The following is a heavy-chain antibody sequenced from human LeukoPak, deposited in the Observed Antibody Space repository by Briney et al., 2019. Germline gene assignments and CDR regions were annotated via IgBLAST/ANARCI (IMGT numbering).Heavy chain of an antibody. Sequence: GGSLRLSCEAPGFTFSSYWMHWVRQIPGKGLMWVSRIESNGLTLYADSVRDRFTISRDNAKNSLYLQMNSLRAEDTAVYYCARESIFGDYVWGSYLPHYFDYWGQGTLVTVSS. D-gene: IGHD3-16*01. V-gene: IGHV3-74*01. J-gene: IGHJ4*02. CDR1: GFTFSSYW. CDR3: ARESIFGDYVWGSYLPHYFDY. CDR2: IESNGLT.